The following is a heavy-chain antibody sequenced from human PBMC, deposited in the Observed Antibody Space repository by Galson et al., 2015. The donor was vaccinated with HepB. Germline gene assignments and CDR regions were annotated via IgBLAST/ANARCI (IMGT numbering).Heavy chain of an antibody. CDR3: ARDKGYCSGGSCANWFDP. CDR2: IYTSGST. Sequence: ETLSLTCTVSGGSISSYYWSWIRQPAGKGLEWLGRIYTSGSTNYNPSLKSRVTMSVDTSKNQFSLKLSSVTAADTAVYYCARDKGYCSGGSCANWFDPWGQGTLVTVSS. J-gene: IGHJ5*02. V-gene: IGHV4-4*07. D-gene: IGHD2-15*01. CDR1: GGSISSYY.